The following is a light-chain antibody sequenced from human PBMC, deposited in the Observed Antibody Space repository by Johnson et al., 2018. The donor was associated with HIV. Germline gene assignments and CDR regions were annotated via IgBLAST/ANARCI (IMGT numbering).Light chain of an antibody. CDR1: SSNIGNNY. V-gene: IGLV1-51*01. J-gene: IGLJ1*01. CDR3: GTWDSSLRVGF. CDR2: DNN. Sequence: QSVLTQPPSVSAAPGQKVTISCSGSSSNIGNNYVSWYQQLPGRAPKLLIYDNNKRPSGIPDRFSGSKSGTSATLGITGLQTGDEAVYYCGTWDSSLRVGFFGTGTKVTFL.